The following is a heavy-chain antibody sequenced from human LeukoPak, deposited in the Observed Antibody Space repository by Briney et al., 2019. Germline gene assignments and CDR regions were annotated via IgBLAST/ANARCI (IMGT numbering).Heavy chain of an antibody. V-gene: IGHV4-61*02. CDR3: ARAPPNCSGGSCYSYFDY. CDR2: IYTSGST. D-gene: IGHD2-15*01. CDR1: GGSISSGSYY. J-gene: IGHJ4*02. Sequence: SETLSLTCTVSGGSISSGSYYWSWIRQPAGKGLEWIGRIYTSGSTNYNPSLKSRVTISVDTSKNQFSLKLSSVTAADTAVYYCARAPPNCSGGSCYSYFDYWGQGTLVTVSS.